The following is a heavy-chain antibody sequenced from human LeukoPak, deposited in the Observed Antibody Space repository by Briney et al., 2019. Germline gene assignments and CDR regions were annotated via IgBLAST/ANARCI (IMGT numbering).Heavy chain of an antibody. V-gene: IGHV4-34*01. CDR3: ARGRSVGVRYYYYYYMDV. D-gene: IGHD3-10*01. J-gene: IGHJ6*03. Sequence: PSETLSLTCAVYGGSFSGYYWSWIRQPPGKGLEWIGETNHSGSTNYNPSLKSRVTISVDTSKNQFSLKLSSVTAADTAVYYCARGRSVGVRYYYYYYMDVWGKGTTVTVSS. CDR1: GGSFSGYY. CDR2: TNHSGST.